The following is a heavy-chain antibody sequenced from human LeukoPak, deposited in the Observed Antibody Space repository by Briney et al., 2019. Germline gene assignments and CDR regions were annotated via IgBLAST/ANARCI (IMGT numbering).Heavy chain of an antibody. CDR2: ISSSSSPI. V-gene: IGHV3-48*04. J-gene: IGHJ4*02. CDR1: GFAFNTYS. D-gene: IGHD2-2*01. CDR3: ARAKGCSSTSCYSYYFDY. Sequence: PGGSPRLSCAASGFAFNTYSMNWVRQAPGKGLEWVSYISSSSSPIYYADSVKGRFTISRDSAKNTLFLQMDSLRADDTAVYYCARAKGCSSTSCYSYYFDYWGQGTPATVSS.